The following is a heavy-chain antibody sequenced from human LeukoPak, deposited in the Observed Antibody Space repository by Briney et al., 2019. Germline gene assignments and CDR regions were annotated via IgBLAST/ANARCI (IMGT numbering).Heavy chain of an antibody. Sequence: SETLSLTCAVSNGSFSGYYWSWIRQSPGKGLEWIGEVNHSGTSSYSPSLKSRVSISVDTSKNQFSLKLSSVTAADTSVYYCARLRRGNSGYYYRLFDSWGQGTPVTVSS. CDR2: VNHSGTS. J-gene: IGHJ4*02. D-gene: IGHD3-22*01. V-gene: IGHV4-34*01. CDR1: NGSFSGYY. CDR3: ARLRRGNSGYYYRLFDS.